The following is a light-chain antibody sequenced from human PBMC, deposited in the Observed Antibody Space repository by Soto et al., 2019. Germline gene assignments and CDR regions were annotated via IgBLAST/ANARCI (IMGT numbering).Light chain of an antibody. V-gene: IGKV3-11*01. J-gene: IGKJ5*01. CDR2: DAS. CDR1: QSVSNY. Sequence: EIVLAQSPATLSLSPVERATLSCMASQSVSNYLAWYQQKPGQAPRLLIYDASNRATGIPARFSGSGSGTDFTLTISSLEPEDFAVYYCQQRSNWPPFTFGQGTRLEIK. CDR3: QQRSNWPPFT.